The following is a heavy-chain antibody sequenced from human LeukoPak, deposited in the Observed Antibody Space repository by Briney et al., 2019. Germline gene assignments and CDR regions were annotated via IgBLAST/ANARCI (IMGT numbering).Heavy chain of an antibody. V-gene: IGHV3-7*04. J-gene: IGHJ4*02. CDR2: IKQGGSEK. CDR1: GFTFSTYW. Sequence: GGSLRLSCAASGFTFSTYWMSWVRQAPGKGLEWVANIKQGGSEKYYVDSVKGRFTISRDDAKNSVYLQMDNLRAEDTAVYYCARDGIDYWGQGTLVTVSS. CDR3: ARDGIDY.